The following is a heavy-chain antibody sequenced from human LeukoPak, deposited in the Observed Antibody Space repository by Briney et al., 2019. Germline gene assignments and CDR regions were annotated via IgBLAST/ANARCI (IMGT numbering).Heavy chain of an antibody. CDR1: GFSVTTSY. J-gene: IGHJ3*02. CDR3: AKQVGPSTTFDI. D-gene: IGHD1-26*01. CDR2: LYSGGTT. V-gene: IGHV3-66*04. Sequence: GGSLRLSCAASGFSVTTSYMSWVRQAPGKGLELVSALYSGGTTYYADSVKGRFTISSDNSKNTLCLQMNSLRVEDTALYYRAKQVGPSTTFDIWGLGTMVTVSS.